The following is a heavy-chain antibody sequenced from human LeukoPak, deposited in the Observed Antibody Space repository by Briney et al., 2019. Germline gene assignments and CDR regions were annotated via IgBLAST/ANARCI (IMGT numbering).Heavy chain of an antibody. Sequence: KYGESLKISCKGSGCSFTSYWIGWVRQMPGKGLEWMGIIYPGDSDTRYSPSFQGQVTISADKSISTAYLQWSSLKASDTAMYYCARLVRGATIWLAYDSWGQGTLVTVSS. CDR3: ARLVRGATIWLAYDS. D-gene: IGHD5-12*01. CDR1: GCSFTSYW. CDR2: IYPGDSDT. V-gene: IGHV5-51*01. J-gene: IGHJ4*02.